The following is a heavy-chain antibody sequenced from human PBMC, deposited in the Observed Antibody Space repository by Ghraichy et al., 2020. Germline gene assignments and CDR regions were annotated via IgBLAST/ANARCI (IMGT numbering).Heavy chain of an antibody. J-gene: IGHJ4*02. D-gene: IGHD6-13*01. CDR2: ISGSGGST. CDR3: AASVAAAGTGERGYFDY. V-gene: IGHV3-23*01. Sequence: GSLRLSCAASGFTFSSYAMSWVRQAPGKGLEWVSAISGSGGSTYYADSVKGRFTISRDNSKNTLYLQMNSLRAEDTAVYYCAASVAAAGTGERGYFDYWGQGTLVTVSS. CDR1: GFTFSSYA.